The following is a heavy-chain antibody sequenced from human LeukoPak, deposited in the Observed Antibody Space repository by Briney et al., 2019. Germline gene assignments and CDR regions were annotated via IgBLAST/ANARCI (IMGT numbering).Heavy chain of an antibody. CDR1: GGTLISYA. J-gene: IGHJ4*02. V-gene: IGHV1-69*05. CDR3: ARGKRESGCDIYHFDY. Sequence: VASVKVSCKASGGTLISYAISWVRQAPGQGLEWMERIIPIFGSASYARKFQDRVTIITDESTSTVHMELSSLRSEDTAVYYCARGKRESGCDIYHFDYWGQGTLVTVSS. D-gene: IGHD5-12*01. CDR2: IIPIFGSA.